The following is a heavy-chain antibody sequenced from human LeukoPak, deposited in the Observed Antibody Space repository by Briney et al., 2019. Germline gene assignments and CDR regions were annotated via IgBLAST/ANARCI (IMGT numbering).Heavy chain of an antibody. CDR3: AREPVLAGDYYYYGMDV. CDR2: INPNSGGT. J-gene: IGHJ6*02. CDR1: GYTFTGYY. D-gene: IGHD1-14*01. Sequence: ASVKVSCKASGYTFTGYYMHWVRQAPGQGLEWMGWINPNSGGTNYAQKFQGRVTMTRDTSISTAYMELSRLRSDDTAVYYCAREPVLAGDYYYYGMDVWGQGTTVTVSS. V-gene: IGHV1-2*02.